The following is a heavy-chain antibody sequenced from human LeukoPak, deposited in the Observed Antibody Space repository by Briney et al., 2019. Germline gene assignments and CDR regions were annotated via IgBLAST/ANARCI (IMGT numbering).Heavy chain of an antibody. CDR2: IKQDGRER. Sequence: PGGSLRLSCAASGFTLSSFWMSWVRQTPGKGLEWVANIKQDGRERYYVDSVKGRFTISRDNSKNTLYLQMNSLRAEDTAVYYCARWTVTFDYWGQGTLVTVSS. V-gene: IGHV3-7*01. CDR3: ARWTVTFDY. J-gene: IGHJ4*02. D-gene: IGHD4-11*01. CDR1: GFTLSSFW.